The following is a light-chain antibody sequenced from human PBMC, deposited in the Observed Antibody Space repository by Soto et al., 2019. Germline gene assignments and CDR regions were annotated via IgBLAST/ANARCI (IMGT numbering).Light chain of an antibody. CDR2: EVT. J-gene: IGLJ1*01. V-gene: IGLV2-8*01. Sequence: QSALTQPPSASESPGQSVTISCTGTSSDVGAYHYVSWYQHHPGRAPKLLIYEVTKRPAGVPDRFSGSKSGNTASLTVSGLQAEDEADYYCSSYAGSSNVFGTGTKLTVL. CDR3: SSYAGSSNV. CDR1: SSDVGAYHY.